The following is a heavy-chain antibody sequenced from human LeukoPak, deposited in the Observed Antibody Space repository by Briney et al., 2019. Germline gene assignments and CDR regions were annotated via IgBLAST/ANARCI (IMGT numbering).Heavy chain of an antibody. J-gene: IGHJ5*02. Sequence: ASVKVSCKASGYTFTNYAMNWVRQAPGQGLEWMGWINTNTGNPTYVQGSTGRFVFSLDTSVSTAYLQISSLKAEDTAVYYCARDVGEQRRPFDPWGQGTLVTVSS. D-gene: IGHD1/OR15-1a*01. CDR3: ARDVGEQRRPFDP. CDR2: INTNTGNP. CDR1: GYTFTNYA. V-gene: IGHV7-4-1*02.